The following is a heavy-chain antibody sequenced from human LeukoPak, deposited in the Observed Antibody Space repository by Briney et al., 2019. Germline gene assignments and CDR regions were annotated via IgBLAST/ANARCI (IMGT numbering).Heavy chain of an antibody. J-gene: IGHJ4*02. V-gene: IGHV4-34*01. CDR3: ARGRGYCSGGSCCFDY. D-gene: IGHD2-15*01. Sequence: PSETLSLTCAVYGGSFSGYYWSWIRQPPGKGLEWIGEINHSGSTNYNPSLKSRVTISVDTSKNQFSLKLSSVIAADTAVYYCARGRGYCSGGSCCFDYWGQGTLVTVSS. CDR2: INHSGST. CDR1: GGSFSGYY.